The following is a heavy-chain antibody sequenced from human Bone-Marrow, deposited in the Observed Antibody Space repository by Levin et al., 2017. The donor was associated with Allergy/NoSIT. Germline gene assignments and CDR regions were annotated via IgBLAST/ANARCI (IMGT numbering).Heavy chain of an antibody. CDR2: IYRVGTT. D-gene: IGHD3-10*01. CDR1: GLTVSNSY. V-gene: IGHV3-66*01. CDR3: ARDKSGDPDWYFDL. J-gene: IGHJ2*01. Sequence: HPSETLSLTCAASGLTVSNSYLTWVRQAPGKGLEWVSVIYRVGTTYYADSVQGRFTISRDNSMNTIYLQMNSLRAEDTAVYYCARDKSGDPDWYFDLWGRGTLVTVSS.